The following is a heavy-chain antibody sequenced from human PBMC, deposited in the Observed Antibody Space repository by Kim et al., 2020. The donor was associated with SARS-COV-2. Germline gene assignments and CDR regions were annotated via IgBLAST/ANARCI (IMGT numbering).Heavy chain of an antibody. CDR1: GFTFSSYG. Sequence: GGSLRLSCAASGFTFSSYGMHWVRQAPGKGLEWVAVISYDGSNKYYADSVKGRFTISRDNSKNTLYLQMNSLRAEDTAVYYCAKDHHSSSSIYYYYYGMDVWGQGTTVTVSS. CDR3: AKDHHSSSSIYYYYYGMDV. J-gene: IGHJ6*02. CDR2: ISYDGSNK. V-gene: IGHV3-30*18. D-gene: IGHD6-6*01.